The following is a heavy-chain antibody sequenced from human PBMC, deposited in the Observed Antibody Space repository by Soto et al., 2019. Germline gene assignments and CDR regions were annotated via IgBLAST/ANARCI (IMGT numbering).Heavy chain of an antibody. D-gene: IGHD2-2*01. Sequence: SETLSLTCALYGGSFSGYYWSWIRQPPGKGLEWIGEINHSGSTNYNPSLRSRVTISVDTSKNQFSLKLSAVTAADTAVYSCARGDIVVVPAAQTIFWFDPWGQGTMVTVSS. V-gene: IGHV4-34*01. CDR3: ARGDIVVVPAAQTIFWFDP. CDR2: INHSGST. CDR1: GGSFSGYY. J-gene: IGHJ5*02.